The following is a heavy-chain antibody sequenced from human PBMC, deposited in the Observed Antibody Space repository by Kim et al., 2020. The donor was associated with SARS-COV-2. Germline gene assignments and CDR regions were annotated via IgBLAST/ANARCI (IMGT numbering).Heavy chain of an antibody. CDR2: INPSGGST. Sequence: ASVKVSCKASGYTFTSYYMHWVRQAPGQGLEWMGIINPSGGSTSYAQKFQGRVTMTRDTSTSTVYMELSSLRSENTAVYYCARDDSNYGSGSYYRAGYYYGMDVWGQGTTVTVSS. V-gene: IGHV1-46*01. CDR1: GYTFTSYY. D-gene: IGHD3-10*01. CDR3: ARDDSNYGSGSYYRAGYYYGMDV. J-gene: IGHJ6*02.